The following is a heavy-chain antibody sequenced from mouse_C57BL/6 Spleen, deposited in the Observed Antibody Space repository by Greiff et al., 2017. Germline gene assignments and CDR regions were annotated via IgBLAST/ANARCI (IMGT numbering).Heavy chain of an antibody. V-gene: IGHV1-15*01. J-gene: IGHJ1*03. D-gene: IGHD1-1*01. CDR1: GYTFTDYE. CDR3: TRLYYYGSIGYFDV. Sequence: VKLMESGAELVRPGASVTLSCKASGYTFTDYEMHWVKQTPVHGLEWIGAIDPETGGTAYNQKFKGKAILTADKSSSTAYMELRSLTSEDSAVYYCTRLYYYGSIGYFDVWGTGTTVTVSS. CDR2: IDPETGGT.